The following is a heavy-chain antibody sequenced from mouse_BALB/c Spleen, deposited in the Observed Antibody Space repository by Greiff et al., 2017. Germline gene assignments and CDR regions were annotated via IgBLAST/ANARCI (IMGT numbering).Heavy chain of an antibody. CDR2: ISYSGST. J-gene: IGHJ3*01. CDR3: ARRDDGRFAY. V-gene: IGHV3-2*02. Sequence: DVQLQESGPGLVKPSQSLSLTCTVTGYSITSDYAWNWIRQFPGNKLEWMGYISYSGSTSYNPSLKSRISITRDTSKNQFFLQLNSVTTEDTATYYCARRDDGRFAYWGQGTLVTVSA. D-gene: IGHD2-14*01. CDR1: GYSITSDYA.